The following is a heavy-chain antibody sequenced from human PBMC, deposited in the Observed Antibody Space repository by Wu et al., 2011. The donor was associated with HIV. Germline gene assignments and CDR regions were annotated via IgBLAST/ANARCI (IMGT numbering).Heavy chain of an antibody. CDR2: ISSFNGDA. CDR1: GYTFTSYG. Sequence: QVQLVQSGAEVKKPGASVKVSCKASGYTFTSYGISWVRQAPGQGLEWMGWISSFNGDATSLQKFRDRVILTIDTSAKTVYMKMKNLTSDDTAMYYCARGGPSVSSVFDIWGQGTMVIVSS. J-gene: IGHJ3*02. CDR3: ARGGPSVSSVFDI. V-gene: IGHV1-18*01. D-gene: IGHD5/OR15-5a*01.